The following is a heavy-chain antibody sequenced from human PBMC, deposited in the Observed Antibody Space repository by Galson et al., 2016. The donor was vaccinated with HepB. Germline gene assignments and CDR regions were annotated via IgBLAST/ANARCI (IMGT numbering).Heavy chain of an antibody. CDR2: IYYSGSA. CDR1: GGFISTSTYY. D-gene: IGHD3-10*01. Sequence: ETLSLTCTVSGGFISTSTYYWGWIRQPPGKGLEWIGSIYYSGSAYSNPSLKSRVTMSVDTSKNQFSLKLSSVTTADTAVYYCASRITRAYFDHWGQGTLVTVSS. CDR3: ASRITRAYFDH. J-gene: IGHJ4*02. V-gene: IGHV4-39*01.